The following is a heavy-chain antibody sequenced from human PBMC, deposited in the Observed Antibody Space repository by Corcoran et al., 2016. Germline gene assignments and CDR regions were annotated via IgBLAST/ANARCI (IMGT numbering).Heavy chain of an antibody. CDR1: GFTFRNYG. Sequence: QVQLVESGGGVVQPGRSLRISCAASGFTFRNYGMHWVRQAPGKGLEWVTFIWYDGSNKYYVESVEGRFTISRDNSKNTLSLQMNSLRAEDTAIYFCARDRDSSYYDLWGRGTLVTVSS. V-gene: IGHV3-33*01. CDR3: ARDRDSSYYDL. D-gene: IGHD2-15*01. J-gene: IGHJ2*01. CDR2: IWYDGSNK.